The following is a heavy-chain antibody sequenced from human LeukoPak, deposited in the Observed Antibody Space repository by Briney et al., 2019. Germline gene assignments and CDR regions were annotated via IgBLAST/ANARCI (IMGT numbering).Heavy chain of an antibody. Sequence: ASVKVSCKTSGYTFTNYYMHWVRQAPGQGLEWMGIILASSGKTNYAQQFQGRVTMTRDTSTSTVYMELSSLRSEDTAVYYCAREFSGGLFDYWGQGTLVTVSS. J-gene: IGHJ4*02. CDR3: AREFSGGLFDY. V-gene: IGHV1-46*01. D-gene: IGHD3-10*01. CDR2: ILASSGKT. CDR1: GYTFTNYY.